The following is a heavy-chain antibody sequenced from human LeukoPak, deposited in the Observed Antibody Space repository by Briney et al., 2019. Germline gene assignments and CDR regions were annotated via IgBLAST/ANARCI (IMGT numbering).Heavy chain of an antibody. D-gene: IGHD3-10*01. CDR1: GYTFTGYY. CDR3: ARFVVTMVRGVNWFDP. J-gene: IGHJ5*02. V-gene: IGHV1-2*02. Sequence: ASVKVSCKASGYTFTGYYMHWVRQAPGQGLEWMGWINPNSGGTNYAQKFQGRVTMTRDTSISTAYMELSRLRSDDTAVYYCARFVVTMVRGVNWFDPWGQGTLVTVSS. CDR2: INPNSGGT.